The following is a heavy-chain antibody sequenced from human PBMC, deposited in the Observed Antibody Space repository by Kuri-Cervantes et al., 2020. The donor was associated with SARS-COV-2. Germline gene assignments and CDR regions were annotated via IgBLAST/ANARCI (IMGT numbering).Heavy chain of an antibody. D-gene: IGHD7-27*01. CDR2: INPNSGGT. J-gene: IGHJ4*02. CDR1: GYTFTGYY. CDR3: ARITGDKNFDY. Sequence: GESLKISCKASGYTFTGYYMHWVRQAPGQGLEWMGWINPNSGGTNYAQKVQGRVTMTRDTSISTAYMALSRLRSDDTAVYYCARITGDKNFDYWGQGTLVTVSS. V-gene: IGHV1-2*02.